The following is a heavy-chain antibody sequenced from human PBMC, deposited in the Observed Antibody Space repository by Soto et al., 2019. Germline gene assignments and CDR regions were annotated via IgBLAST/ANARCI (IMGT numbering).Heavy chain of an antibody. V-gene: IGHV3-53*01. CDR2: IYSGGYT. D-gene: IGHD2-2*01. J-gene: IGHJ4*02. CDR3: GGQPGGGGY. CDR1: GFTVSNNY. Sequence: EVQLVESGGGLIQPGGSLRLSCAVSGFTVSNNYMSWVRQAPGKGLEGVSVIYSGGYTAYGDSVKGRFTISRDNSKNTIYLQKKGEGAHAPGVFSRGGQPGGGGYWGQGTLVTVSS.